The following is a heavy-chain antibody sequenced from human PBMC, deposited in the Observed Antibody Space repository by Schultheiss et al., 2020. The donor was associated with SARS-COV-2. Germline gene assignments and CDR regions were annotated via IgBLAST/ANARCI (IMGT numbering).Heavy chain of an antibody. CDR1: EFTFSSYS. D-gene: IGHD6-6*01. CDR2: ISSNGGST. CDR3: ARDPISSSFSRGPV. V-gene: IGHV3-64*04. Sequence: GGSLRLSCAASEFTFSSYSMNWVRQAPGKGLEYVSAISSNGGSTYYADSVKGRFTISRDNSKNTLYLQMNSLRAEDTAVYYCARDPISSSFSRGPVWGQGTTVTVSS. J-gene: IGHJ6*02.